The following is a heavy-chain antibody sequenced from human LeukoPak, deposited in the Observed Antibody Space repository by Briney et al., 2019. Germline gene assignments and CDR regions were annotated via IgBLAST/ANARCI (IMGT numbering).Heavy chain of an antibody. CDR1: GYTFTNYG. CDR2: IIPIFGTA. Sequence: RASVKVSCKASGYTFTNYGISWVRQAPGQGLEWMGGIIPIFGTANYAQKFQGRVTITADESTSTAYMELSSLRSEDTAVYYCARNPRIAVAGERYFDYWGQGTLVTVSS. CDR3: ARNPRIAVAGERYFDY. V-gene: IGHV1-69*13. D-gene: IGHD6-19*01. J-gene: IGHJ4*02.